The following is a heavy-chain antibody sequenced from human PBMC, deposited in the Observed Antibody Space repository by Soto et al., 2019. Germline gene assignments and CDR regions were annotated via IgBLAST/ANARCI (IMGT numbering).Heavy chain of an antibody. V-gene: IGHV1-69*01. D-gene: IGHD1-1*01. CDR3: ARTGTLTGYSYGMDV. CDR2: IIPIFDTA. J-gene: IGHJ6*02. CDR1: GGTFSDYT. Sequence: QVQLVQSGAELRKPGSSVKVSCKASGGTFSDYTINWVRQAPGQRLEWMGGIIPIFDTANYAEKFQGRVTITADESTSTSFMEVSSLRSEDTAVYYCARTGTLTGYSYGMDVWGQGTMVTVSS.